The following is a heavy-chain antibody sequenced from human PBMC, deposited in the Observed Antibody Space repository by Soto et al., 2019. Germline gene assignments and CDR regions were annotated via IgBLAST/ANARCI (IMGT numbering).Heavy chain of an antibody. CDR3: AVAVAGPTAIGY. Sequence: EVQLVESGGGLVQPGGSLRLSCAASGFTFSSYWMHWVRQAPGKGLVWVSRTNSDGSSTSYADSVKGRFTISRDNATNTLYLQMNSLSAEDTAVYYCAVAVAGPTAIGYWGQGTLVTVSS. J-gene: IGHJ4*02. CDR2: TNSDGSST. V-gene: IGHV3-74*01. CDR1: GFTFSSYW. D-gene: IGHD6-19*01.